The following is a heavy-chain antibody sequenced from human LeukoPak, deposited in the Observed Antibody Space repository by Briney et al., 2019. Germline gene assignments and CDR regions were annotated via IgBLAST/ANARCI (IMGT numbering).Heavy chain of an antibody. CDR1: GGSISSGGYS. J-gene: IGHJ4*02. V-gene: IGHV4-30-2*01. CDR2: IYHSGST. D-gene: IGHD2-15*01. Sequence: NPSQTLSLTCAVSGGSISSGGYSWSWIRQPPGKGLEWIGYIYHSGSTYYNPSLKSRVTISVDRSKNQFSLKLSSVTAADSAVYYCARISEVNYRSGGSCLDYWGQGTLVTVSS. CDR3: ARISEVNYRSGGSCLDY.